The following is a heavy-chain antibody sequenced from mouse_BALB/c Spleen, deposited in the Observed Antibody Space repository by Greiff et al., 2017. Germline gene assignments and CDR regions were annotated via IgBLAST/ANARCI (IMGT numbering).Heavy chain of an antibody. Sequence: EVNVVESGGDLVKPGGSLKLSCAASGFTFSSYGMSWVRQTPDKRLEWVATISSGGSYTYYPDSVKGRFTISRDNAKNTLYLQMSSLKSEDTAMYYCARQGVRPDWYFDVWGAGTTVTVSS. J-gene: IGHJ1*01. CDR3: ARQGVRPDWYFDV. CDR2: ISSGGSYT. CDR1: GFTFSSYG. D-gene: IGHD2-14*01. V-gene: IGHV5-6*01.